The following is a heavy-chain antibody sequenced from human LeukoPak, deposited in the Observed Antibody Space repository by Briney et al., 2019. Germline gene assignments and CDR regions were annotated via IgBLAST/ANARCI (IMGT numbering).Heavy chain of an antibody. D-gene: IGHD3-3*01. CDR3: ARVIRYDFWSGYYNRPDYWYFDL. Sequence: SETLSLTCTVSGGSISRYYWSWIRQPPGKGLQWIGYFSGSGYTNYNPSLKSRVTISVDTSKNQFSLKLSSVTAADTAVYYCARVIRYDFWSGYYNRPDYWYFDLWGRGTLVTVSS. CDR1: GGSISRYY. V-gene: IGHV4-59*08. J-gene: IGHJ2*01. CDR2: FSGSGYT.